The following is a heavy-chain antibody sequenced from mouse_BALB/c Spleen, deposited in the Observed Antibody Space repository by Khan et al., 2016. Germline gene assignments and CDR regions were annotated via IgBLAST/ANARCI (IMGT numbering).Heavy chain of an antibody. V-gene: IGHV14-3*02. CDR1: GFSIQDTY. J-gene: IGHJ2*01. CDR2: IDPPNDNT. D-gene: IGHD1-1*01. Sequence: VQLKQSGAELVKPGASVKLSCTASGFSIQDTYIHWVRQRPEQGLDWIGRIDPPNDNTKYDPKFQGKATITADTSSNTAYLQLNSLTYVDYAVYYCARMYYGDYWGQGTTLTVSS. CDR3: ARMYYGDY.